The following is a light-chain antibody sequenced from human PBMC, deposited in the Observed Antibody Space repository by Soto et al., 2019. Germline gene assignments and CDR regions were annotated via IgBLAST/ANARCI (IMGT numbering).Light chain of an antibody. Sequence: QSVLTQPASVSGSPGQSITISCTGTSSDVGGYNYVSWYQRNPGKAPKLMIYEVSNRPSGVSNRFSGSKSGNTASLTISGLQAEDEADYYCSSYTSRSTYAFGTGTKVTVL. CDR1: SSDVGGYNY. J-gene: IGLJ1*01. CDR2: EVS. CDR3: SSYTSRSTYA. V-gene: IGLV2-14*01.